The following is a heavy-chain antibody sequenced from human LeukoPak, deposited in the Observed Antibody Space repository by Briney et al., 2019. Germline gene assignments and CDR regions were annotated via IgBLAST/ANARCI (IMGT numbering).Heavy chain of an antibody. Sequence: GGSLRLSCAASGFTFSSYSMNWVRQAPGKGPEWVSSISSSSSYIYYADSVKGRFTISRDNSKNTLYLQMNSLRAEDTAVYYCAKDGSYHDYVWGIQVLGYFDYWGQGTLVTVSS. J-gene: IGHJ4*02. CDR1: GFTFSSYS. V-gene: IGHV3-21*01. D-gene: IGHD3-16*01. CDR2: ISSSSSYI. CDR3: AKDGSYHDYVWGIQVLGYFDY.